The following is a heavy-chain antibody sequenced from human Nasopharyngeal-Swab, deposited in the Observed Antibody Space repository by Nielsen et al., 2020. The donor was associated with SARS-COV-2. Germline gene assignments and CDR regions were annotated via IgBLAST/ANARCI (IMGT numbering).Heavy chain of an antibody. CDR3: AKEQSYGLSYFDY. CDR2: ISYDGSNK. V-gene: IGHV3-30*18. D-gene: IGHD5-18*01. CDR1: GFTFSSYG. Sequence: GESLKISCAASGFTFSSYGMHWVRQAPGKGLEWVAVISYDGSNKYYADSVKGRFTISRDNSKNTLYLQMNSLRAEDTAVYYCAKEQSYGLSYFDYWGQGTLATVSS. J-gene: IGHJ4*02.